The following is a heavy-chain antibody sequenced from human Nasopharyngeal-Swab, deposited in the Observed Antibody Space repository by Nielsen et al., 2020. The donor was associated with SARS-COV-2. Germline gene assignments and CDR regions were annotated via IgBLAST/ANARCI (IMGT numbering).Heavy chain of an antibody. V-gene: IGHV3-53*01. J-gene: IGHJ4*02. CDR3: AREGLGNDFDY. CDR2: IYSGGST. D-gene: IGHD5-12*01. Sequence: GGSLRLSCAASGFTVSTNYMSWVRQAPGKGLAWVSVIYSGGSTYYTDSVKGRFTISRDNSKNTLYLQMNSLRAEDTAVYYCAREGLGNDFDYWGQGTLVTVSS. CDR1: GFTVSTNY.